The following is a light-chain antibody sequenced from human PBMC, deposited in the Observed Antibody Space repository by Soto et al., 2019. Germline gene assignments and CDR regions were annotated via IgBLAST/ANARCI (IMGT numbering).Light chain of an antibody. Sequence: DIHMTQAPSSLSASVGNIFTITCRASQGIRNDLGWYQQKPGQAPKSLIYAASSLQSGVPSRFRGSGSGTEFTLTISSLQTEDFATYYCLQHNSYPWTFGQGTKVDIK. CDR2: AAS. CDR3: LQHNSYPWT. V-gene: IGKV1-17*01. J-gene: IGKJ1*01. CDR1: QGIRND.